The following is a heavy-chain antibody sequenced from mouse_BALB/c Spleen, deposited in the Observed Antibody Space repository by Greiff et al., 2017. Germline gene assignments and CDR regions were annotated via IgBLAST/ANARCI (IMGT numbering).Heavy chain of an antibody. V-gene: IGHV1-14*01. CDR3: ARGEDAMDY. Sequence: EVQRVESGPELVKPGASVKMSCKASGYTFTSYVMHWVKQKPGQGLEWIGYINPYNDGTKYNEKFKGKATLTSDKSSSTAYMELSSLTSEDSAVYYCARGEDAMDYWGQGTSVTVSS. J-gene: IGHJ4*01. CDR1: GYTFTSYV. CDR2: INPYNDGT.